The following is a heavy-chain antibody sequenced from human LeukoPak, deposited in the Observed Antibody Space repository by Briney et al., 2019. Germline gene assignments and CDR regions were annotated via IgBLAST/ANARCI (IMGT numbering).Heavy chain of an antibody. Sequence: RGSLRLSCAASGFTFSTYTMNWVRQAPGKGLEWVSSISSSSSYIYYADSVKGRFTISRDNAKNSLYLQMNSLRAEDTAVYYSARNGIMGAGYYFDYWGQGTLVTVSS. CDR1: GFTFSTYT. D-gene: IGHD1-26*01. CDR3: ARNGIMGAGYYFDY. V-gene: IGHV3-21*01. J-gene: IGHJ4*02. CDR2: ISSSSSYI.